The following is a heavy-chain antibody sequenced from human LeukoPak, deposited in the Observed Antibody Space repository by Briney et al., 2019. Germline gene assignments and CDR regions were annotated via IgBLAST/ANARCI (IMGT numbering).Heavy chain of an antibody. D-gene: IGHD1-26*01. CDR1: GYSISSGYY. CDR2: IYHSGST. Sequence: PSETLSLTCTVSGYSISSGYYWGWIRQPPGKGLEWIGSIYHSGSTYYNPSLKSRVTISVDTSKNQFSLKLSSVTAADTAVYYCARVLPLPKRSIVGATEGPNWFDPWGQGTPVTVSS. V-gene: IGHV4-38-2*02. J-gene: IGHJ5*02. CDR3: ARVLPLPKRSIVGATEGPNWFDP.